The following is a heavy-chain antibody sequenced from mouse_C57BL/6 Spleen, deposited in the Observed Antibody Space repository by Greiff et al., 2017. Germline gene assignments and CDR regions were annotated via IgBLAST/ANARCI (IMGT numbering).Heavy chain of an antibody. CDR3: ARTLIYDGYHGYFDV. V-gene: IGHV3-6*01. CDR1: GYSITSGYY. J-gene: IGHJ1*03. D-gene: IGHD2-3*01. Sequence: EVKLQESGPGLVKPSQSLSLTCSVTGYSITSGYYWNWIRQFPGNKLEWMGYISYDGSNNYNPSLKNRISITRDTSKNQFFLKLNSVTTEDTATYYCARTLIYDGYHGYFDVWGTGTTVTVSS. CDR2: ISYDGSN.